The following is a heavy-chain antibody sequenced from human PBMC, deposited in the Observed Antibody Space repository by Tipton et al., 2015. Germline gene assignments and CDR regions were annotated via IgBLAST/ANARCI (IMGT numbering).Heavy chain of an antibody. V-gene: IGHV4-39*07. CDR1: GGSISSRNYY. CDR2: IYYSGST. Sequence: TLFLTCTVSGGSISSRNYYWGWIRQPPGMGLEWIGTIYYSGSTYYNPSLKSRVSISLDRSKTQFSLNLSSVTAADTAVYYCARGLGGNSESWFGPWGQGTLVIVSS. J-gene: IGHJ5*02. D-gene: IGHD4-23*01. CDR3: ARGLGGNSESWFGP.